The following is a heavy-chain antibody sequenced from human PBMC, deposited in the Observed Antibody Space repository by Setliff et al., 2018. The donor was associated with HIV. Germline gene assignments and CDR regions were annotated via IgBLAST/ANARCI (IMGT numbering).Heavy chain of an antibody. Sequence: GGSLRLSCAASGFTFSSYSMNWVRQAPGKGPEWVSCISSTGYTIYYADSVKGRFTISRDNAKNSLYLQMNSLRAEDTAVYYCARVTVDWGFGNAFDIWGQGTMVTVSS. D-gene: IGHD7-27*01. V-gene: IGHV3-48*04. J-gene: IGHJ3*02. CDR2: ISSTGYTI. CDR1: GFTFSSYS. CDR3: ARVTVDWGFGNAFDI.